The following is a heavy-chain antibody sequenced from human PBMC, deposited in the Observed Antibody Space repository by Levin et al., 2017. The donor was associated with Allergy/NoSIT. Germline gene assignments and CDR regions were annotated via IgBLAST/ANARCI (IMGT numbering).Heavy chain of an antibody. Sequence: GGSLRLSCAASGFTFSSYWMHWVRQAPGKGLVWVSRINSDGSSTSYADSVKGRFTISRDNAKNTLYLQMNSLRAEDTAVYYCARGPLGSGYYGLDYWGQGTLVTVSS. V-gene: IGHV3-74*01. CDR2: INSDGSST. D-gene: IGHD3-3*01. CDR3: ARGPLGSGYYGLDY. J-gene: IGHJ4*02. CDR1: GFTFSSYW.